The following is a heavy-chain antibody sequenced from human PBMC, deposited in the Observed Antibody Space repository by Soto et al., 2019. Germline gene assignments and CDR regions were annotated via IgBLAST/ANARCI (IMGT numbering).Heavy chain of an antibody. CDR2: ITPNGGST. D-gene: IGHD5-18*01. V-gene: IGHV1-46*04. Sequence: ASVKVSCKASGYTLTNYYMHSVRQAPGQGLEWMGIITPNGGSTSYAQKLQGRVTMTRDTSTSTVYMELSSLRSEDTAVYYCARSQLWSNNWFDPWGQGTLVTVSS. CDR3: ARSQLWSNNWFDP. CDR1: GYTLTNYY. J-gene: IGHJ5*02.